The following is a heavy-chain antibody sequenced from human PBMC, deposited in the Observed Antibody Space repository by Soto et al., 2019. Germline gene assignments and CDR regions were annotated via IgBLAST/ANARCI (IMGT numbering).Heavy chain of an antibody. J-gene: IGHJ4*02. CDR3: AKKVTIYSVDPADS. V-gene: IGHV3-23*01. CDR1: GFTFSNYG. D-gene: IGHD3-3*01. Sequence: EVQLLESGGGLVQPGGSLRLSCAASGFTFSNYGMSWVRQAPGKGLEWVSVMSGSGDDAYYADSVKGRFTISRDNSKNMLYLQMNSLRAEDTAVYFCAKKVTIYSVDPADSRGPGTQVDGSS. CDR2: MSGSGDDA.